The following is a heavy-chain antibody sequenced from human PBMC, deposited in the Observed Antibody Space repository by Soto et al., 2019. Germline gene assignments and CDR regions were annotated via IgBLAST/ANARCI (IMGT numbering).Heavy chain of an antibody. CDR3: ARGVRGIKVAGNWFDP. J-gene: IGHJ5*02. Sequence: GGSLRLSCAASGFTVSSTYMAWVRQAPGKGLDWVSVIYSGGSTYYADSVKGRFTISRDKSNNALYLQMNSLTDEDTAVYYCARGVRGIKVAGNWFDPWGQGTQVTVSS. D-gene: IGHD3-10*01. V-gene: IGHV3-53*01. CDR1: GFTVSSTY. CDR2: IYSGGST.